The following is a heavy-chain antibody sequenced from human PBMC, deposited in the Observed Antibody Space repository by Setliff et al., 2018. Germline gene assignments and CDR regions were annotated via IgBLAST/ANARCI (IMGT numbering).Heavy chain of an antibody. CDR2: IIPILGIA. Sequence: GASVKVSCKASGGTFSSYAISWVRQAPGQGLEWMGGIIPILGIANYAQKFQGRVTITADESTSTAYMELSSLRSEDTAAYYCAREVVSFGSRNDYKNRMDVWGQGTTVTVSS. CDR3: AREVVSFGSRNDYKNRMDV. V-gene: IGHV1-69*10. D-gene: IGHD3-10*01. CDR1: GGTFSSYA. J-gene: IGHJ6*02.